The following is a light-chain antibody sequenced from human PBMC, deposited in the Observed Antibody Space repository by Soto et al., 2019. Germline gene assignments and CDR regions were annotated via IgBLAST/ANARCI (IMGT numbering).Light chain of an antibody. Sequence: AILMTQSPSSLSASVGDRVTITCRASQGIRNDLAWYQQKPGKAPKLLIYEASTLQSGVPSRFSGSYSGTDFILTIGSLQPEDFATYYCLQDFKYPRTFGQGTKVEIK. V-gene: IGKV1-6*01. CDR2: EAS. CDR1: QGIRND. CDR3: LQDFKYPRT. J-gene: IGKJ1*01.